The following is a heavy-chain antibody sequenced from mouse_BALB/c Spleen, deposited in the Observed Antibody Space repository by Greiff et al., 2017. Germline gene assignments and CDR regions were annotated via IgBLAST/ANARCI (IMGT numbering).Heavy chain of an antibody. CDR3: ARELQAY. CDR1: GFTFSSYA. CDR2: ISSGGST. Sequence: EVKLMESGGGLVKPGGSLKLSCAASGFTFSSYAMSWVRQTPEKRLEWVASISSGGSTYYPESVKGRFTISRDNAKNILYLQMSSLRSEDTAMYYCARELQAYWGQGTLVTVSA. V-gene: IGHV5-6-5*01. J-gene: IGHJ3*01. D-gene: IGHD1-1*01.